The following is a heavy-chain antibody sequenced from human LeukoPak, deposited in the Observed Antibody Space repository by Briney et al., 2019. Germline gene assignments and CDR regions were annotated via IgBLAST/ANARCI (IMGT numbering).Heavy chain of an antibody. Sequence: SVKVSCKASGGSFSRYAISWVRQAPGQGLEWMGGIIPIFGTANYAQKFQGRVTITADESTRTVYMELRTLRSEDTAIYYCARSDYHNSGSHTVFDAFDIWGQGTRVTVSS. J-gene: IGHJ3*02. D-gene: IGHD3-10*01. CDR2: IIPIFGTA. CDR3: ARSDYHNSGSHTVFDAFDI. CDR1: GGSFSRYA. V-gene: IGHV1-69*13.